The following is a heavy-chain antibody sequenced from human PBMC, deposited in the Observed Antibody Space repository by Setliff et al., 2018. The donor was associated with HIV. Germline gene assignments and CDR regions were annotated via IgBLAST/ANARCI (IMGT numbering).Heavy chain of an antibody. CDR1: GFSFSTYS. V-gene: IGHV3-21*01. Sequence: PGGSLRLSCEASGFSFSTYSVNWIRQAPGKGLEWVSSISSSSTYKYIADSLKGRFTISRDDAKMSVYLQMNSLRAEDTGVYYCAKAAGMTCSGSSCYSDYWGQGTLVTVSS. CDR3: AKAAGMTCSGSSCYSDY. D-gene: IGHD2-15*01. CDR2: ISSSSTYK. J-gene: IGHJ4*02.